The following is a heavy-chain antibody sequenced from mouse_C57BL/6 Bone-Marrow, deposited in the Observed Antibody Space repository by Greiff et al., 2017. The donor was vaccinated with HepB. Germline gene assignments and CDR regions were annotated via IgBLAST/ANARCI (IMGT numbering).Heavy chain of an antibody. V-gene: IGHV14-4*01. Sequence: VQLQQSGAELVRPGASVKLSCTASGFNIKDDYMHWVKQRPEQGLEWIGWIDPENGDTEYASKFQGKATITADTSSNTAYLQLSRLTSEDTAVYYCTTSIYYGSSYPYFDYWGQGTTLTVSS. J-gene: IGHJ2*01. D-gene: IGHD1-1*01. CDR3: TTSIYYGSSYPYFDY. CDR2: IDPENGDT. CDR1: GFNIKDDY.